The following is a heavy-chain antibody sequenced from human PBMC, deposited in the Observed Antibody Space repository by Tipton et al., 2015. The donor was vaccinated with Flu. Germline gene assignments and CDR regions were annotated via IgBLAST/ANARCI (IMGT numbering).Heavy chain of an antibody. V-gene: IGHV4-39*07. Sequence: TLSLTCNVSGGSIANSPYYWGWIRQPPGKGLEWIGALYYNGRTYYNPSVKSRVAFSVDGSKNQFSLKLRSVSAADTAVYYCVREGDFTLDYWGQGTLVTVSS. CDR1: GGSIANSPYY. CDR2: LYYNGRT. J-gene: IGHJ4*02. CDR3: VREGDFTLDY.